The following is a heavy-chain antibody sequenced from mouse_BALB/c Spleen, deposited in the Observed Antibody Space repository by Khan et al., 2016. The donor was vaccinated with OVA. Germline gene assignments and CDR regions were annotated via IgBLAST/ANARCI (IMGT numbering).Heavy chain of an antibody. CDR2: INYSGNT. Sequence: VQLKESGPGLVKPSQSLSLTCTVTGYSITSEYAWNWIRQFPGNKLEWMGYINYSGNTRFNPSLKNRTSITRDTSKNQFFLQLNSVTTEDTAIYYGERKDYEDYGPFPYWGQGTLVTVSA. J-gene: IGHJ3*01. V-gene: IGHV3-2*02. CDR3: ERKDYEDYGPFPY. CDR1: GYSITSEYA. D-gene: IGHD2-4*01.